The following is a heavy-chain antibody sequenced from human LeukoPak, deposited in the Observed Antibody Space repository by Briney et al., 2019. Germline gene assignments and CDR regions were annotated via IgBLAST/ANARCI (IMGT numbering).Heavy chain of an antibody. Sequence: AGGSLRLSCAASGFTFSSYSMNWVRQAPGKGLEWVSSISSSGSYIYYADSRKGRFTISRDNTKNSLYLQMNSLRAEDTAVYYCARDLGPRISTWDYWGQGTLVTVSS. CDR2: ISSSGSYI. CDR1: GFTFSSYS. J-gene: IGHJ4*02. V-gene: IGHV3-21*01. CDR3: ARDLGPRISTWDY. D-gene: IGHD3-16*01.